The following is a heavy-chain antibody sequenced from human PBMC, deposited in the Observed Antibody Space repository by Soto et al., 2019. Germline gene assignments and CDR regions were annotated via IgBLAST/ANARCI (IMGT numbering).Heavy chain of an antibody. Sequence: PSETLSLTCAVYGGSFSGYYCSWIRQHPGKGLEWIGYIYYSGSTYYNPSLKSRVTISVDASKNQFSLKLSSVTAADTAVYYCATRLLWFGEFIDYWGQGTLVTVSS. D-gene: IGHD3-10*01. CDR1: GGSFSGYY. CDR3: ATRLLWFGEFIDY. J-gene: IGHJ4*02. V-gene: IGHV4-31*11. CDR2: IYYSGST.